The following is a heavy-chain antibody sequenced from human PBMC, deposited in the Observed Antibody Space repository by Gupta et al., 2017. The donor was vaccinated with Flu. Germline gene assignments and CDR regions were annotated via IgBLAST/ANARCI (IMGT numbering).Heavy chain of an antibody. Sequence: EVQLLESGGGLVQPGGSLRLSCAASGFTFSSYARSWVRQAPGKGLEWVSAISGSGGSTYYADSVKGRFTISRDNSKNTLYLQMNSLRAEDTAVYYCANQDIVVVPAAMPFDYWGQGTLVTVSS. J-gene: IGHJ4*02. CDR3: ANQDIVVVPAAMPFDY. D-gene: IGHD2-2*01. CDR2: ISGSGGST. V-gene: IGHV3-23*01. CDR1: GFTFSSYA.